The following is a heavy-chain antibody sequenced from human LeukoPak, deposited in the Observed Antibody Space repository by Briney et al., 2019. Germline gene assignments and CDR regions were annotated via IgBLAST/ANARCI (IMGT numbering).Heavy chain of an antibody. D-gene: IGHD3-10*01. V-gene: IGHV4-34*01. CDR3: AREKGPDYYGSGSYIARYYYYYYMDV. Sequence: PSETLFLTCAVYGGSFSGYYWSWIRQPPGKGLEWIGYLNYNGSTNYNPSLKSRVTMSVDTSKNQFSLKLSSVTAADTAVYYCAREKGPDYYGSGSYIARYYYYYYMDVWGKGTTVTISS. CDR2: LNYNGST. CDR1: GGSFSGYY. J-gene: IGHJ6*03.